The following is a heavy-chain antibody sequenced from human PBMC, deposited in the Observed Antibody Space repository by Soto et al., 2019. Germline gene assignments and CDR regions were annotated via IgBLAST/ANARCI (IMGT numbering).Heavy chain of an antibody. CDR1: GFILSDYA. D-gene: IGHD4-17*01. CDR2: ISGRGDGT. Sequence: LRLSCAAPGFILSDYAMSWVRQGPGKWLEWVSIISGRGDGTRYADSVRGRFTISRDDSKYILYLQMNSLRAEDTAIYYCARDPWPGHYGDSYFDYWGPGTLVTVSS. CDR3: ARDPWPGHYGDSYFDY. J-gene: IGHJ4*02. V-gene: IGHV3-23*01.